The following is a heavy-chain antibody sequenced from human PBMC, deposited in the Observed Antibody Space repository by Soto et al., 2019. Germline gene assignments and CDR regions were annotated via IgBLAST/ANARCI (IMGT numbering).Heavy chain of an antibody. CDR1: GGSISSNEW. CDR2: IYDTVTT. CDR3: ARAVPFCLGP. Sequence: SETLSLTCAISGGSISSNEWWSWVRQPPGKGLEWIGEIYDTVTTNYNPSLKSRVTISIDKSKTQFSLKLTSLTAADTAVYYCARAVPFCLGPWGQGTLVTVSS. D-gene: IGHD3-16*01. V-gene: IGHV4-4*02. J-gene: IGHJ5*02.